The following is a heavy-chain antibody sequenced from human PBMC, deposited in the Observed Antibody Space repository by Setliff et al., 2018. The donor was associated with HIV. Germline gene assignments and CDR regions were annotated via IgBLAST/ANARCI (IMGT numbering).Heavy chain of an antibody. J-gene: IGHJ5*02. D-gene: IGHD2-2*01. CDR2: IIPIFGTA. V-gene: IGHV1-69*06. Sequence: AASVKVSCKASGGTFSSYAISWVRQAPGQGLEWMGGIIPIFGTANYAQKFQGRVTITADKSTSTAYMELSGLRSEDTAAYYCARDFGGYCSSMSCPGLFDPWGQGTLVTVSS. CDR3: ARDFGGYCSSMSCPGLFDP. CDR1: GGTFSSYA.